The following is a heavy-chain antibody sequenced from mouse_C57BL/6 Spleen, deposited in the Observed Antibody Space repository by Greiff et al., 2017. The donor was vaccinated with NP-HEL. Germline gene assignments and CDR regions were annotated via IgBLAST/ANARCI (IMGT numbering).Heavy chain of an antibody. J-gene: IGHJ2*01. CDR1: GFTFSDYY. CDR3: ARGGLLVDY. CDR2: INYDGSST. Sequence: EVMLVESEGGLVQPGSSMKLSCTASGFTFSDYYMAWVRQVPEKGLEWVANINYDGSSTYYLDSLKSRFIISRDNAKNILYLQMSSLKSEDTATYYCARGGLLVDYWGQGTTLTVSS. V-gene: IGHV5-16*01. D-gene: IGHD2-13*01.